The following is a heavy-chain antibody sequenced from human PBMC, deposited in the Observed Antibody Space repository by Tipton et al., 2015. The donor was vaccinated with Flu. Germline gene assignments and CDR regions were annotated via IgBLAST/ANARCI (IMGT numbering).Heavy chain of an antibody. Sequence: TLSLTCTVSGDSISNYYWNWIRQPPGKGLEWIGYIYYSGSTNYNPSLKSRVTISVDTSKSQFSLNLNSVTAADTAVYHCARQAGRGNEYTYGLEAYFDYWGQGNLVTVSS. CDR3: ARQAGRGNEYTYGLEAYFDY. CDR1: GDSISNYY. CDR2: IYYSGST. J-gene: IGHJ4*02. D-gene: IGHD5-18*01. V-gene: IGHV4-59*01.